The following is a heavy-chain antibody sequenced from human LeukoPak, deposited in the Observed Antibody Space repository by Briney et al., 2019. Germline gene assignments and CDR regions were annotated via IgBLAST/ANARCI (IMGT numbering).Heavy chain of an antibody. V-gene: IGHV3-23*01. CDR2: ISGSGGST. Sequence: PGGSLRLSCAASGFTSSSYAMSWVRQAPGKGLEWVSTISGSGGSTYYADSVKGRFTISRDNSKNTLYLQMNGLRAEDTAVYYCAKDRVTMTVVEGYFDYGGQGTLVTVSS. CDR3: AKDRVTMTVVEGYFDY. D-gene: IGHD3-22*01. J-gene: IGHJ4*02. CDR1: GFTSSSYA.